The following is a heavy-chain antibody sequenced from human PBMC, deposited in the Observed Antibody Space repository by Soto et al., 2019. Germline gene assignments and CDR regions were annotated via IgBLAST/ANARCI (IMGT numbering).Heavy chain of an antibody. V-gene: IGHV3-21*01. CDR1: GFTFSTYS. CDR2: ISSRSDI. Sequence: PGGSLRLSCVGTGFTFSTYSINWVRQAPGKGLEWVSSISSRSDIYYADSVKGRFTISRDNAKNSVSLQMNSLRAEDTAVYYCAREYTAWPLAYGLDVWGQGTTVTVSS. CDR3: AREYTAWPLAYGLDV. J-gene: IGHJ6*02. D-gene: IGHD2-2*02.